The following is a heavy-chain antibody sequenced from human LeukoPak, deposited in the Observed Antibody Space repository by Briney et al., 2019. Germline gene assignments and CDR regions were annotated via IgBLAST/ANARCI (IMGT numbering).Heavy chain of an antibody. Sequence: PSETLSLTCTVSGGPISSSSYYWGWIRQPPGKGLEWIGSIYYSGSTYYNPSLKSRVTISVDTSKNQFSLKLSSVTAADTAVYYCARDRVGWELGFDYWGQGTLVTVSS. V-gene: IGHV4-39*07. CDR2: IYYSGST. D-gene: IGHD1-26*01. CDR3: ARDRVGWELGFDY. CDR1: GGPISSSSYY. J-gene: IGHJ4*02.